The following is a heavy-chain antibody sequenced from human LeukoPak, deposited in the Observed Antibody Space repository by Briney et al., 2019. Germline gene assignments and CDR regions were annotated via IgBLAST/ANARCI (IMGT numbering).Heavy chain of an antibody. D-gene: IGHD3-10*01. CDR3: ARQDSAGGSGSYYEPYYYYMDV. CDR2: INWNGDST. V-gene: IGHV3-20*04. Sequence: GGSLRLSCAASGFTFHDYGMSWVRQAPGKGLEWVAGINWNGDSTGYVDSVKGRFTISRDNAKNSLYLQMNSLRAEDTAVYYCARQDSAGGSGSYYEPYYYYMDVWGKGTTVTVSS. J-gene: IGHJ6*03. CDR1: GFTFHDYG.